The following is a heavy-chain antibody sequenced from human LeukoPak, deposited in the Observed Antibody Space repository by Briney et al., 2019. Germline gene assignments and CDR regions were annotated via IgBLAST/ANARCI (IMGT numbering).Heavy chain of an antibody. J-gene: IGHJ4*02. V-gene: IGHV3-33*01. D-gene: IGHD6-13*01. Sequence: GGSLRLSCAASGFTFGSYGMHWVRQAPGKGLEWVAVIWYDGSNKYYADSVKGRFTISRDNSKNTLYLQMNSLRAEDTAVYYCASDWVAAAGIGYWGQGTLVTVSS. CDR1: GFTFGSYG. CDR2: IWYDGSNK. CDR3: ASDWVAAAGIGY.